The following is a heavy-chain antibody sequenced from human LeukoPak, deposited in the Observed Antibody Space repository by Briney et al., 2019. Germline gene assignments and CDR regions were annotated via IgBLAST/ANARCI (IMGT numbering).Heavy chain of an antibody. CDR3: ARNRTPLDQDSPFDY. CDR1: GFTFSSYS. V-gene: IGHV3-21*01. J-gene: IGHJ4*02. CDR2: VSSSSSYI. D-gene: IGHD2-15*01. Sequence: GGSLRLSCAASGFTFSSYSMNWVRQAPGKGLEWVSSVSSSSSYIYYADSVKGRFTISRDNAKNSLFLQMNSLRAEDTAVYYCARNRTPLDQDSPFDYWGQGTLVTVSS.